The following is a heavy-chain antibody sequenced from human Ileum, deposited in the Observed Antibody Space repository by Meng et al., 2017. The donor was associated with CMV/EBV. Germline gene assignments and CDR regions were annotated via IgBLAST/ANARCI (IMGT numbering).Heavy chain of an antibody. CDR1: GGSVSSGSYY. CDR3: ASYCSSTSCYRGTIDY. CDR2: IYYSGST. V-gene: IGHV4-61*01. D-gene: IGHD2-2*01. J-gene: IGHJ4*02. Sequence: GSLRLSCTVSGGSVSSGSYYWSWIRQPPGKGLEWIGYIYYSGSTNYNPSLKSRVTISVDTSKNQFSLKLSSVTAADTAVYYCASYCSSTSCYRGTIDYWGQGTLVTVSS.